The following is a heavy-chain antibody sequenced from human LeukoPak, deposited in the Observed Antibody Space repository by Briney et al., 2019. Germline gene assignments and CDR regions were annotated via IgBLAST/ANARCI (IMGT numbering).Heavy chain of an antibody. CDR2: INPSGGST. CDR3: ARVPYSSTWYYFDY. Sequence: ASVTVSCKASGYTFTNYYMHWVRQAPGQGLEWMGTINPSGGSTSNAQKFQGRVTMTRDTSTSTVYMELSSLRSEDTAVYYCARVPYSSTWYYFDYWGQGTLVTVSS. CDR1: GYTFTNYY. D-gene: IGHD6-13*01. V-gene: IGHV1-46*01. J-gene: IGHJ4*02.